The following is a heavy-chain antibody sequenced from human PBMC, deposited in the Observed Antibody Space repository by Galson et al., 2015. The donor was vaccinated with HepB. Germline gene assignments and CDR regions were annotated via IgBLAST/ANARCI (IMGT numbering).Heavy chain of an antibody. D-gene: IGHD3-10*01. Sequence: SLRLSCAAFGFTFGDYAMSWFRQAPGKGLEWVGFIRSKAYGGTTEYAASVKGRFTISRDDSKSIAYLQMNSLKTEDTAVYYCTRDDPDVLPGGADYWGQGTLVTVSS. V-gene: IGHV3-49*03. CDR2: IRSKAYGGTT. CDR3: TRDDPDVLPGGADY. CDR1: GFTFGDYA. J-gene: IGHJ4*02.